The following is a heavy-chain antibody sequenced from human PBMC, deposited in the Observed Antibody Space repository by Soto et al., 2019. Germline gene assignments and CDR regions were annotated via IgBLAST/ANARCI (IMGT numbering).Heavy chain of an antibody. V-gene: IGHV4-31*03. Sequence: KTSETLSLTCTVSGGSISSGGYYWSWIRQHPGKGLEWIGYIYYSGSTYYNPSLKSRVTISVDTSKNQFSLKLSSVTAADTAVYYCARGHKDYDFWSSYFDYWGQGTLVTVSS. CDR2: IYYSGST. CDR1: GGSISSGGYY. CDR3: ARGHKDYDFWSSYFDY. D-gene: IGHD3-3*01. J-gene: IGHJ4*02.